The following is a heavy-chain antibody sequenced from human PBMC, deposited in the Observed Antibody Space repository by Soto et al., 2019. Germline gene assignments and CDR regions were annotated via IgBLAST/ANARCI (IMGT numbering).Heavy chain of an antibody. Sequence: PGGSLRLSCAASGFTFSSYSMNWVRQAPGKGLEWVSSISSSSSYIYYADSVKGRFTISRDNAKNSLYLQMNSLRAEDTAVYYCARGGGYCSGGSCYYYGMDVWGQGTTVTVSS. CDR2: ISSSSSYI. V-gene: IGHV3-21*01. J-gene: IGHJ6*02. CDR3: ARGGGYCSGGSCYYYGMDV. CDR1: GFTFSSYS. D-gene: IGHD2-15*01.